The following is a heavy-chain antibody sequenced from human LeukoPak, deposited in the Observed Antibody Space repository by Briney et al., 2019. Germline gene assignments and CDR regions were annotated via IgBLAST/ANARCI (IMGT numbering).Heavy chain of an antibody. CDR3: AKGLGGRPRYWYFDL. Sequence: GGSLRLSCTASGFTFSSSGMHWVRKAPGKGPEWVAVISFDGSNKFIADSVQGRFTVSRDNSKNTLYLQMNSLRAEDSAVYYCAKGLGGRPRYWYFDLWGRGTRVTVSS. J-gene: IGHJ2*01. D-gene: IGHD3-10*01. V-gene: IGHV3-30*18. CDR2: ISFDGSNK. CDR1: GFTFSSSG.